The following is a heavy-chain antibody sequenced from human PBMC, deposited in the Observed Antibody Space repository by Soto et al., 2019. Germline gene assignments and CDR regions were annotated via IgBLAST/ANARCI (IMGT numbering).Heavy chain of an antibody. Sequence: PGGSLRLSCAASGFTFSSYAMSWVRQAPGKGLEWVSGISGSGSNTYYADSVKGRFTISRDTSKNTLYLQMDSLRAEDSAVYYCAKDRRYSSSWEHFDYWGQGTVVTVSS. D-gene: IGHD6-13*01. CDR1: GFTFSSYA. V-gene: IGHV3-23*01. CDR2: ISGSGSNT. CDR3: AKDRRYSSSWEHFDY. J-gene: IGHJ4*02.